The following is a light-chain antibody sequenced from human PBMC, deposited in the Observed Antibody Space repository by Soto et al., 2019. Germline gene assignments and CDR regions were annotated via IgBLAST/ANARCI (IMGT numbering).Light chain of an antibody. CDR1: QSISNY. J-gene: IGKJ1*01. CDR2: AAS. V-gene: IGKV1-39*01. CDR3: QQSYSTPWT. Sequence: DIQMTQSPSSLSASLGDRVTITCRASQSISNYLNWYQQKPGKAPKLLIYAASSLQSGVPSRFSGSGSGTDFTLTISSLQPEDFATYSCQQSYSTPWTFGQGTKVEIK.